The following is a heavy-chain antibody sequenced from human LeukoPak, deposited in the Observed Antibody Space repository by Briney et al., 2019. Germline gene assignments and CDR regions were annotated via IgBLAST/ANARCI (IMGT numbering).Heavy chain of an antibody. D-gene: IGHD2-2*01. CDR2: INHSGST. CDR3: AGHLPYFDY. CDR1: GGSFSGYY. J-gene: IGHJ4*02. Sequence: PSETLSLTCAVYGGSFSGYYSSWIRQPPGKGLEWIGEINHSGSTNYNPSLKSRVTISVDTSKNQFSLKLSSVTAADTAVYYCAGHLPYFDYWGQGTLVTVSS. V-gene: IGHV4-34*01.